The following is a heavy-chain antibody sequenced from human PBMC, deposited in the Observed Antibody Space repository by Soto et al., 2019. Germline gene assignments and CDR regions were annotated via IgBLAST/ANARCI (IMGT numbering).Heavy chain of an antibody. CDR2: IYYSGST. Sequence: SETLSLTCTVSGGSISSYYWSWIRQPPGKGLEWIGYIYYSGSTNYNPSLKSRVTISVDTSKNQFSLKLSSVTAADTAVYYCARYPNDYGDPFDYWGQGTLVTVSS. V-gene: IGHV4-59*08. D-gene: IGHD4-17*01. CDR1: GGSISSYY. CDR3: ARYPNDYGDPFDY. J-gene: IGHJ4*02.